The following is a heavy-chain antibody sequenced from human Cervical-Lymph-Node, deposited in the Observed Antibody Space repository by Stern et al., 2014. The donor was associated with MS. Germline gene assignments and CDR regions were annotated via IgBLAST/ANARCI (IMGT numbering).Heavy chain of an antibody. CDR3: ARDRGMTTVTVAYFDL. D-gene: IGHD4-17*01. J-gene: IGHJ2*01. V-gene: IGHV1-18*01. Sequence: QVHLVQSGPEAKKPGASAKAPCKASRYTFTSYGISWVRQAPGQGLDWIGSISAYNGNTNYAQKLQGRVTMTTDTSTSTAYMELRSLRSDDTAVYYCARDRGMTTVTVAYFDLWGRGTLVTVSS. CDR1: RYTFTSYG. CDR2: ISAYNGNT.